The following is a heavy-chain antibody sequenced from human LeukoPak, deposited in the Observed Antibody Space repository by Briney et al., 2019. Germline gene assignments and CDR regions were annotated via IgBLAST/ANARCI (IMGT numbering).Heavy chain of an antibody. Sequence: GGSLRLSCAASGFTFSSYEMNWVRQAPGKGLEWVSYISSSGSTIYYADSVKGRFTISRDNAKNSLYLQMNSLRAEDTAVYYCASRSTYDSRGAFDIWGQGTMVTVSS. CDR3: ASRSTYDSRGAFDI. CDR2: ISSSGSTI. CDR1: GFTFSSYE. V-gene: IGHV3-48*03. J-gene: IGHJ3*02. D-gene: IGHD4-11*01.